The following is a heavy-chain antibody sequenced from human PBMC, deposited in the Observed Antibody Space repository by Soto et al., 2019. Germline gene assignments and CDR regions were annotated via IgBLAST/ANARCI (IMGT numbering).Heavy chain of an antibody. D-gene: IGHD2-2*01. Sequence: QVQLQESGPGLVKPSETLSLTCTVSGGSISSYYWSWIRQPPGKGLEWIGYIYYSGSTKYNPSLKSRVTISVDTSTNQLSLKLSSVTAADTAVYYCARQSCSSTSCYSWVSWFDPWGQGTLVTVSS. CDR3: ARQSCSSTSCYSWVSWFDP. CDR2: IYYSGST. J-gene: IGHJ5*02. CDR1: GGSISSYY. V-gene: IGHV4-59*08.